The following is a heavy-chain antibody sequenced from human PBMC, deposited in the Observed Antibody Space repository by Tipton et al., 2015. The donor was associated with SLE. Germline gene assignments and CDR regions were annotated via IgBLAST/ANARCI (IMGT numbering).Heavy chain of an antibody. CDR1: GGSISSGSYH. J-gene: IGHJ4*02. V-gene: IGHV4-61*09. CDR2: IYTSGST. D-gene: IGHD6-6*01. CDR3: ARGRGSSSSGHY. Sequence: TLSLTCTVSGGSISSGSYHWSWIRQPAGKGLEWIGHIYTSGSTNYNPSLKSRVTITVDTSKNQFSLKLSPVTAADTAASYCARGRGSSSSGHYWGQGTLVTVSA.